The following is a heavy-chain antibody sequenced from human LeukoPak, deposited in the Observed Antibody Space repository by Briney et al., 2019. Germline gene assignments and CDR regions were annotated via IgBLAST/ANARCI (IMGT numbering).Heavy chain of an antibody. J-gene: IGHJ4*02. V-gene: IGHV4-59*01. Sequence: SETLSLTCAVYGGSFSGYYWSWIRQPPGKGLEWIGYIYYSGSTNYNPSLKSRVTISVDTSKNQFSLKLSSVTAADTAVYYCARAYGDYRNIDYWGQGTLVTVSS. CDR1: GGSFSGYY. CDR2: IYYSGST. CDR3: ARAYGDYRNIDY. D-gene: IGHD4-17*01.